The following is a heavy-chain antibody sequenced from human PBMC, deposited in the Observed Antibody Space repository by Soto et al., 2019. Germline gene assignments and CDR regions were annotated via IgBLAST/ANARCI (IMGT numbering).Heavy chain of an antibody. Sequence: QVQLQESGPGLVKPSGSLSLTCAVSGGSISSSNWWSWVRQPPGKGLEWIGEIYHSGSTNYNPSLKSRVTISVDKSINQFFLKQSSVTAADTAVYYCARNYGSGNSHGMDVWGQGTTVTVSS. V-gene: IGHV4-4*02. D-gene: IGHD3-10*01. CDR3: ARNYGSGNSHGMDV. CDR2: IYHSGST. CDR1: GGSISSSNW. J-gene: IGHJ6*02.